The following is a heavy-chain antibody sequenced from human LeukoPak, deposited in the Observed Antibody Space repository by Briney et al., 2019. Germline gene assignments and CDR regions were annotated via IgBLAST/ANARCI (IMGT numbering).Heavy chain of an antibody. J-gene: IGHJ3*02. Sequence: GGSLRLSCAASGFTFSSYGMHWVRQAPGKGLEWVAFIRYDGSNKYYADSVKGRFTISRDNSKNTLYLQMNSLRAEDTAVYYCGKFSSGWYSTAFDIWGQGTMATVSS. V-gene: IGHV3-30*02. CDR3: GKFSSGWYSTAFDI. CDR1: GFTFSSYG. CDR2: IRYDGSNK. D-gene: IGHD6-19*01.